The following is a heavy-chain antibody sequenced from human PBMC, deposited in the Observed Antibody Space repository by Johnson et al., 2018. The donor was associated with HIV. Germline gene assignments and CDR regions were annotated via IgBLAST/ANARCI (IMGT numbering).Heavy chain of an antibody. D-gene: IGHD2-15*01. V-gene: IGHV3-11*04. CDR3: AREGVVGVKDGFI. J-gene: IGHJ3*02. CDR2: ISSSGSSV. CDR1: GFTFSAYY. Sequence: QVQLVESGGGLVKPGGSLRLSCAASGFTFSAYYMSWIRQAPGKGLECLAYISSSGSSVYYTDSVKGRFTISRDNTKNSLHLQMNSLRVEDTAVYYCAREGVVGVKDGFIWGQGTMVTVSS.